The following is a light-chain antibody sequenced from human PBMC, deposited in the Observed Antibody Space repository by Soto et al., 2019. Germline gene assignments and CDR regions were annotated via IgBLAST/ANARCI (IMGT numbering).Light chain of an antibody. CDR1: QSVTSNF. J-gene: IGKJ2*01. CDR3: QQYGRSPLLYT. CDR2: GAF. Sequence: ENVLTQCQGTLSLSPAERATLSCRASQSVTSNFLAWYQQKPGQAPRLLIYGAFTSAAAVPDRFSGSGSGTDFTLTITGLEPEDFAVYCCQQYGRSPLLYTFGQGTKL. V-gene: IGKV3-20*01.